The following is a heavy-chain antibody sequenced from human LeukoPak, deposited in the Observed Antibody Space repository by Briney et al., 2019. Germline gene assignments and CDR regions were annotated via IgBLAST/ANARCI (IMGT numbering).Heavy chain of an antibody. V-gene: IGHV3-7*01. CDR3: ARVRTTVTYYFDY. Sequence: GGSPRLSCAASGFTFSTYWMSWVRQAPGKGLEWVANIKQDGSEKYYVDSVKGRFTISRDSAKNSLYLQMNSLRAEDTAVYYCARVRTTVTYYFDYWGQGTLVTVSS. CDR2: IKQDGSEK. J-gene: IGHJ4*02. CDR1: GFTFSTYW. D-gene: IGHD4-17*01.